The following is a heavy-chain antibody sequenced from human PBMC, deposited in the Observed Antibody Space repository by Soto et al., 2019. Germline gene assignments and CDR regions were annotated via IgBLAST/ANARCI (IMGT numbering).Heavy chain of an antibody. J-gene: IGHJ6*02. Sequence: QVQLVQSGAEVKKPGASVKVSCKASGFTFTMYGITWVRQAPGQGLEWMGWTNPYNGNTNYAQKFQGRVTMTTDTSTSTGHMELRSLTSDDTAVYYCARVVAAAPVYYGMDVWGQGTTVTVSS. CDR3: ARVVAAAPVYYGMDV. CDR2: TNPYNGNT. CDR1: GFTFTMYG. V-gene: IGHV1-18*01. D-gene: IGHD2-15*01.